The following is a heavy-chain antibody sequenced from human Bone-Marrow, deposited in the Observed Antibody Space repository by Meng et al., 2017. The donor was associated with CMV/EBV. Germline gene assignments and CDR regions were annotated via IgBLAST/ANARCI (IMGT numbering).Heavy chain of an antibody. D-gene: IGHD3-3*01. CDR3: AASQDAGKYYDFCSGYYTGTGWFDP. V-gene: IGHV1-58*01. CDR1: GFTFTSSA. Sequence: SVKVSCKASGFTFTSSAVQWVRQARGQRLEWIGWIVVGSGNTNYAQKFQERVTITRDMSTSTAYMELSSLRSEDTAVYYWAASQDAGKYYDFCSGYYTGTGWFDPWGQGTLVTVSS. J-gene: IGHJ5*02. CDR2: IVVGSGNT.